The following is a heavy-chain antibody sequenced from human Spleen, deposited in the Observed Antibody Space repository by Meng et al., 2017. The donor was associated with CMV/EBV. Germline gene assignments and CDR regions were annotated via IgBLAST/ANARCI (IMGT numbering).Heavy chain of an antibody. D-gene: IGHD1-7*01. J-gene: IGHJ6*02. CDR3: VGQLELRISYYGMDV. CDR2: ISWDGGTT. V-gene: IGHV3-43*01. CDR1: GFTFDDYT. Sequence: GESLKISCAASGFTFDDYTMHWVRQAPGKGLEWVSLISWDGGTTYYADSVKGRFTISRDNSKNTLYLQMNRLRAEDTAVYYCVGQLELRISYYGMDVWGQGTTVTVSS.